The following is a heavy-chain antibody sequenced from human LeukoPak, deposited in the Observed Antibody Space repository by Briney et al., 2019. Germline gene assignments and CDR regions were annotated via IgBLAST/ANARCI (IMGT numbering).Heavy chain of an antibody. CDR3: ARESAAGGAGLGYFDY. CDR1: GFTFISYT. V-gene: IGHV3-48*02. J-gene: IGHJ4*02. CDR2: ISSSSSTI. Sequence: GGSLRLPCAASGFTFISYTMNWVRQAPGKGLEWVSSISSSSSTIYYADSVKDRFSISRDNAKNSLYLQMNSLRDEDTAVYYCARESAAGGAGLGYFDYWGQGTLVTVSS. D-gene: IGHD6-13*01.